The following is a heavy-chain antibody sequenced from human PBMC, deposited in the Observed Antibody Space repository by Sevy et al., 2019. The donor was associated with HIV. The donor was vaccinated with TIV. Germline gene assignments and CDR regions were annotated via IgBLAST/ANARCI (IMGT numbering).Heavy chain of an antibody. D-gene: IGHD2-8*01. Sequence: RGSLRLSCTASGFTFSSYDMNWVRQAPGKGLEWVSKISSSGSSIYYADSVKGRFTISRDNAKNSLNLQMNSLRAEDTAVYYCTRNGGAFDNGFDPWGQGTLVTVSS. CDR3: TRNGGAFDNGFDP. CDR1: GFTFSSYD. CDR2: ISSSGSSI. V-gene: IGHV3-48*03. J-gene: IGHJ5*02.